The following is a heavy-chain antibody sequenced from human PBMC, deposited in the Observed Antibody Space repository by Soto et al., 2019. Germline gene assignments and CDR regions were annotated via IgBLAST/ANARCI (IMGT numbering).Heavy chain of an antibody. Sequence: PSETLSLTCTVSGGSISSYYWSWIRQPPGKGLEWIGYIYYSGSTNYNPSLKSRVTISVDTSKNQFSLKLSSVTAADTAVYYCARSLGGSCSSTSCPPHDYWGQGTLVTVSS. CDR2: IYYSGST. CDR1: GGSISSYY. D-gene: IGHD2-2*01. J-gene: IGHJ4*02. V-gene: IGHV4-59*08. CDR3: ARSLGGSCSSTSCPPHDY.